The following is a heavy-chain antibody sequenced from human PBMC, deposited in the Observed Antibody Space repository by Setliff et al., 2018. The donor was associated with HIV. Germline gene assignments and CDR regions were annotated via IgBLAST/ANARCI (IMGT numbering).Heavy chain of an antibody. CDR3: ARGQGDRYNFWSGYLYYFDY. V-gene: IGHV3-64*02. D-gene: IGHD3-3*01. CDR1: GFTFSSFA. CDR2: ISDSGDNT. Sequence: PGGSLRLSCAASGFTFSSFAMYWVRQAPGKGLEYVSAISDSGDNTYFADFVQGRFSISRDSSKNTLYLQMGNLRPEDMAVYYCARGQGDRYNFWSGYLYYFDYWGQGTLVTVSS. J-gene: IGHJ4*02.